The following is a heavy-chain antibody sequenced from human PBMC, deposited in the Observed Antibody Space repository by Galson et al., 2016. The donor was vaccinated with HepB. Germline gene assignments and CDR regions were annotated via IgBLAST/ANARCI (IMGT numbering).Heavy chain of an antibody. D-gene: IGHD3-10*01. J-gene: IGHJ3*02. CDR2: IYYSGST. V-gene: IGHV4-39*01. Sequence: SETLSLTCTVSGGSISSSSYYWGWLRQPPGKGLEWIGSIYYSGSTDYNPSLKSRVTISVDTSKNQFSLKLSSVTAADTAVYYCARGNYSAFDIWGQGTMVTVSS. CDR3: ARGNYSAFDI. CDR1: GGSISSSSYY.